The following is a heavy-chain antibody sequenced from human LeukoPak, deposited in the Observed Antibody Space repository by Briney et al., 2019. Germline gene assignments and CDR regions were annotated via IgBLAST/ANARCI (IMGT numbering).Heavy chain of an antibody. V-gene: IGHV1-46*01. CDR1: GYTFTSYY. D-gene: IGHD2-2*01. CDR3: ARDGGVVVVPGAFDY. Sequence: ASVKVSCKVSGYTFTSYYMHWVRQAPGQGLEWMGIINPSGGSTSYAQKFQGRVTMTRDTSTSTVYMELSSLRSEDTAVYYCARDGGVVVVPGAFDYWGQGTLVTVSS. J-gene: IGHJ4*02. CDR2: INPSGGST.